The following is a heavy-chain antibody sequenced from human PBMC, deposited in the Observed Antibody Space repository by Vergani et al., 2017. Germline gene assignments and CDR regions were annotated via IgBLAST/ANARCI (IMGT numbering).Heavy chain of an antibody. Sequence: QVQLQESGPGLVKPSETLSLTCTVSGGSISSYYWSWIRQPPGKGLEWIGYIYYSGSTNYNPSLKSRVTISVDTSKNQFSLKLSSVTAADTAVYYCARLNPYYDFWRGYYDYYYYYMDVWGKGP. CDR3: ARLNPYYDFWRGYYDYYYYYMDV. CDR1: GGSISSYY. J-gene: IGHJ6*03. D-gene: IGHD3-3*01. V-gene: IGHV4-59*01. CDR2: IYYSGST.